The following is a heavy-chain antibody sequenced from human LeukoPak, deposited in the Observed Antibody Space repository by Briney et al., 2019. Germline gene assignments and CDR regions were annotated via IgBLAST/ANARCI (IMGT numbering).Heavy chain of an antibody. CDR3: ASVYGSGSYSRYY. Sequence: GGSLRLSCAASGFTFSSYAMSWVRQAPGKGLEWVSAISGSGGSTYYADSVKGRFTISRDNSKNTPYLQMNSLRAEDTAVYYCASVYGSGSYSRYYWGQGTLVTVSS. V-gene: IGHV3-23*01. CDR1: GFTFSSYA. D-gene: IGHD3-10*01. J-gene: IGHJ4*02. CDR2: ISGSGGST.